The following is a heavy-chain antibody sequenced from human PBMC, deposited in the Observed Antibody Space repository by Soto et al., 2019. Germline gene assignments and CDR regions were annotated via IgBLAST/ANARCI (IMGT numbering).Heavy chain of an antibody. J-gene: IGHJ4*02. CDR3: AKESRSSYSGTFDH. CDR2: VTASGDST. Sequence: GGSLRLSCAASGFTFSNFAMSWARQAPGRGLEWVSAVTASGDSTSYADSVKGRFTISRDNSKNTLYLQMNSLRADDTALYYCAKESRSSYSGTFDHWGLGTLVTVSS. V-gene: IGHV3-23*01. D-gene: IGHD4-4*01. CDR1: GFTFSNFA.